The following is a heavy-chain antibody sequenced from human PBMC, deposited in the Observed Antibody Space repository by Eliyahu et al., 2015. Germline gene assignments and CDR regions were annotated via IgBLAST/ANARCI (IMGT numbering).Heavy chain of an antibody. D-gene: IGHD6-19*01. V-gene: IGHV3-53*01. Sequence: EVQLVESGGGLIQPGGSLRLSCAASGFXVXNDYMSWVRQAPGKGLEWVSVIYSDGSTYYADSVKGRFAISRDNSKNTLYLQMNSLRVEDTAVYYCARTPGIAVAGTGYFDYWGQGTLVTVSS. CDR3: ARTPGIAVAGTGYFDY. CDR1: GFXVXNDY. CDR2: IYSDGST. J-gene: IGHJ4*02.